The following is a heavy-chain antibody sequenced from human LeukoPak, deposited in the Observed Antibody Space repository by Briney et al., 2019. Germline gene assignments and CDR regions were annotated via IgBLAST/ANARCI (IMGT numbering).Heavy chain of an antibody. CDR2: ISYDGSNK. D-gene: IGHD3-10*01. J-gene: IGHJ6*03. CDR3: AKDMGQSDYYMDV. V-gene: IGHV3-30*07. CDR1: GFTFSSYA. Sequence: GGSLRLSCAASGFTFSSYAMHWVRQAPGKGLEGVAVISYDGSNKYYADSVKGRFTISRDNSKNTLYLQMNSLRAEDTAVYYCAKDMGQSDYYMDVWGKGTTVTVSS.